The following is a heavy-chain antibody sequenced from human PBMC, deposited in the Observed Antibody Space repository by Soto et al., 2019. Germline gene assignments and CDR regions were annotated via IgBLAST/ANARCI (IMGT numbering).Heavy chain of an antibody. V-gene: IGHV3-30*18. CDR2: ISYDGSNK. Sequence: GYLRLFCAASGFTFSRYGMHCVRQSPGKGLEWVAVISYDGSNKYYADSVKGRFTISRDNSKNTLYLQMNSLRAEDTAVYYCAKGGATIFGVVMDVWGQGNTVTVSS. CDR1: GFTFSRYG. D-gene: IGHD3-3*01. CDR3: AKGGATIFGVVMDV. J-gene: IGHJ6*02.